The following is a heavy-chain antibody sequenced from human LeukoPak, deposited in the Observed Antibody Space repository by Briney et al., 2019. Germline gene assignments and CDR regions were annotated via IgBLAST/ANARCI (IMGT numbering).Heavy chain of an antibody. CDR2: IYYSGST. D-gene: IGHD3-9*01. Sequence: GSLRLSCAASGFTFSSYSMNWIRQPPGKGLEWLGSIYYSGSTSYNPSLKRRVTISVDTSKNQFSLNLGAVTAADTAVYYCARRIDLAGSTFDYWGQGALVTVSS. J-gene: IGHJ4*02. V-gene: IGHV4-39*01. CDR3: ARRIDLAGSTFDY. CDR1: GFTFSSYS.